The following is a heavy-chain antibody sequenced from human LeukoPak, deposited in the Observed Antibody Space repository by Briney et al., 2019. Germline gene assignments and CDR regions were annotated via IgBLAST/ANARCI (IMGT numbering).Heavy chain of an antibody. CDR1: GGSINSYY. J-gene: IGHJ6*02. CDR3: ARGRSNYYGMDV. D-gene: IGHD1-26*01. Sequence: SETLSLTCTVSGGSINSYYWSWIRQPPGKGLEWIGYIYYSGSTNYNPSLKSRVTISVDTSKNQFSLKLSSVTAADTAVYYCARGRSNYYGMDVWGQGTTVTVSS. CDR2: IYYSGST. V-gene: IGHV4-59*01.